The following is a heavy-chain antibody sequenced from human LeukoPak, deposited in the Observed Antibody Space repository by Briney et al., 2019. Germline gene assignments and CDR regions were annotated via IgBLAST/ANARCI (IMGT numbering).Heavy chain of an antibody. J-gene: IGHJ6*03. CDR2: IYPGDSDT. CDR1: GYSFSSNW. Sequence: GESLKISCKGSGYSFSSNWIGWVRQMPGKGLEWMGIIYPGDSDTRYSPSFQGQVTISADRSISTAYLQWSSLKASDTAMYYCARLLIPPIAAGAQSYSSSWLFLGLYMDVWGKGTTVTVSS. CDR3: ARLLIPPIAAGAQSYSSSWLFLGLYMDV. D-gene: IGHD6-13*01. V-gene: IGHV5-51*01.